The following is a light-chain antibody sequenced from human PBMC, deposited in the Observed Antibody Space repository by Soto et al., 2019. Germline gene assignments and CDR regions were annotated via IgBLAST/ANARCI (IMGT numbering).Light chain of an antibody. Sequence: QSGLTQPASVSGSPGQSITISCTGTSSDIGGYNYVSWYQQHPGKAPKLVIYDVSHRPSGISHRFSGSKSANTASLTVSGLQAEADADYYCSSYTSASAFVLFGGGTKVTVL. V-gene: IGLV2-14*03. CDR1: SSDIGGYNY. CDR2: DVS. J-gene: IGLJ2*01. CDR3: SSYTSASAFVL.